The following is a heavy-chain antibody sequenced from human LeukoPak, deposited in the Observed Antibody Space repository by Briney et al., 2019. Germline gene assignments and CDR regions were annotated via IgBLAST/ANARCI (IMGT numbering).Heavy chain of an antibody. Sequence: SSQTLSLTCTVSDGSIRSNNYYWSWIRQPAGKGLEWIGRINTSGSTKYNPSLKSRVTISVDTSKNQFSLRLSSVTAADTAIYFCAREFWNYRSGNLQAFDIWGQGTMVTVSS. CDR1: DGSIRSNNYY. D-gene: IGHD3-10*01. CDR2: INTSGST. CDR3: AREFWNYRSGNLQAFDI. V-gene: IGHV4-61*02. J-gene: IGHJ3*02.